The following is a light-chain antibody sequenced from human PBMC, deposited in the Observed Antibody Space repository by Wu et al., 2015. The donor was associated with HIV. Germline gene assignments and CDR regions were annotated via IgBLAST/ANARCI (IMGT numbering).Light chain of an antibody. CDR1: QSVRDN. CDR2: GAS. J-gene: IGKJ1*01. CDR3: QQYNNWPRT. V-gene: IGKV3-15*01. Sequence: EIVMTQFPATLSVSPGERATLSCRASQSVRDNLAWYQQKLGQPPRLLVYGASTRATGIPARFSGSGSETNFTLTISSLQSEDFAVYYCQQYNNWPRTFGQGTKVEVK.